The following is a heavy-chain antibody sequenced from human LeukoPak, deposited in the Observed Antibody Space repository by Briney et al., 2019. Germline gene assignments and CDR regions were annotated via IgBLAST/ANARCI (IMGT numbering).Heavy chain of an antibody. V-gene: IGHV3-7*03. CDR1: GFTFSDYW. CDR2: IRQDGGEK. Sequence: GGSLRLSCAVSGFTFSDYWMNWVRQAPGKGLEWVASIRQDGGEKSYVDSVKGRFTISRDNTKNSLYLQMNSLRAEDTALYYCASRAGPGVDIWGQGTMVTVSS. CDR3: ASRAGPGVDI. D-gene: IGHD3-10*01. J-gene: IGHJ3*02.